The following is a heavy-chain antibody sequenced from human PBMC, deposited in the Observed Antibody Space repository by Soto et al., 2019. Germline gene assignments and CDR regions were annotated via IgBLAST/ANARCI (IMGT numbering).Heavy chain of an antibody. V-gene: IGHV3-30-3*01. CDR1: GFTFSSYA. CDR2: ISYGGNNK. D-gene: IGHD6-13*01. Sequence: QVQLEESGGGVVQTGRSLRLSCTASGFTFSSYAMHWVRQAPGKGLEWVALISYGGNNKYYAESVKGRFTISRDNSKNTLFLQMNSLRVEDTAVYYCARDLGSSWYIGVAKHYYGMDVWGQGTTVTVSS. CDR3: ARDLGSSWYIGVAKHYYGMDV. J-gene: IGHJ6*02.